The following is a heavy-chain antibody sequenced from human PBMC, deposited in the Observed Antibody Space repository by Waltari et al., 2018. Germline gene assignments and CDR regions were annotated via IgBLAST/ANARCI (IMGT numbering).Heavy chain of an antibody. CDR2: VHSSGRT. Sequence: QLQLQQSGPGLVKPSESLSLTCAVSGESMSSTDWWSWVRQSTGKGLEWIGQVHSSGRTNYNPALASRFTSSIDTSNNQFSLKMPSPTAADTAIYYCARDRGRGIYLDSWGQGTLVTVSP. CDR1: GESMSSTDW. V-gene: IGHV4-4*02. CDR3: ARDRGRGIYLDS. J-gene: IGHJ4*02. D-gene: IGHD2-15*01.